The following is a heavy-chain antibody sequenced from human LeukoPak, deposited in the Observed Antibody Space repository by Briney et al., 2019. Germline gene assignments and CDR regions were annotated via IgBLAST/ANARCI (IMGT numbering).Heavy chain of an antibody. D-gene: IGHD1-26*01. CDR1: GDSISRYY. CDR2: IYYSGST. Sequence: SSETLSLTCTVSGDSISRYYWSWIRQPPGKGLEWIGYIYYSGSTDYNPSLESRVTFSVDTSKSQFSLKVTSVTAADTAVYYCARLGATDGRYYIDYWGQGTLVTVSS. V-gene: IGHV4-59*08. CDR3: ARLGATDGRYYIDY. J-gene: IGHJ4*02.